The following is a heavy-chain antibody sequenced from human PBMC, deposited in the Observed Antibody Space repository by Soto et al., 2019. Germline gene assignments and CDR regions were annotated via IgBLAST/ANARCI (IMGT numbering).Heavy chain of an antibody. CDR3: AKDVVYSRSYGMDV. V-gene: IGHV3-30*18. CDR2: ISYDGSNK. Sequence: SLRLSCAASGFTFSSYGMHWVRQAPGKGLEWVAVISYDGSNKYYADSVKGRFTISRDNSKNTLYLQMNSLRAEDTAVYYCAKDVVYSRSYGMDVWGQGTTVTVSS. CDR1: GFTFSSYG. D-gene: IGHD6-13*01. J-gene: IGHJ6*02.